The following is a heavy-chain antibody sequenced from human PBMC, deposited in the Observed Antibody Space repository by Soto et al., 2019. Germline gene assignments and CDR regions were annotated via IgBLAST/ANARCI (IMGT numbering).Heavy chain of an antibody. J-gene: IGHJ6*02. CDR1: GGTFSSYA. CDR3: ARDGGDYYYYGMDV. CDR2: IIPIFGTA. Sequence: QVQLVQSGAEVKKPGSSVKVSCKASGGTFSSYAISWVRQAPGQGLEWMGGIIPIFGTANYAQKFQGRVTXXAXESXSTAYMELSSLRSEDTAVYYCARDGGDYYYYGMDVWGQGTTVTVSS. D-gene: IGHD3-3*01. V-gene: IGHV1-69*12.